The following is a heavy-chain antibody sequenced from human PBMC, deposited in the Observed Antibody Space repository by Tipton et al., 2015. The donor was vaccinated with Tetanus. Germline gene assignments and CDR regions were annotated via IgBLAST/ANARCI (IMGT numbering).Heavy chain of an antibody. V-gene: IGHV4-39*02. Sequence: TLSLTCTVSGASINSSRHFWAWIRQPPGKGLEWIGAIYYRGSTFYNPSLKDRVNIFVDWSKNHFSLRLSSVTAADTSVYYCARLRAYTYGYRGSYFDYWGQGILVTVSS. CDR1: GASINSSRHF. CDR2: IYYRGST. D-gene: IGHD5-18*01. J-gene: IGHJ4*02. CDR3: ARLRAYTYGYRGSYFDY.